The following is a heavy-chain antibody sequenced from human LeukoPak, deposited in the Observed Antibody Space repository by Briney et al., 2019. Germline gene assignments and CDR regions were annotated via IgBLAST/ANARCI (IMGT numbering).Heavy chain of an antibody. CDR3: ARDRGDIVVVPAAIRNDAFDI. CDR1: GFTFSTYG. Sequence: GRSLRLSCAASGFTFSTYGMHWVRQAPGKGLEWVAVIWYDGSNKYYADSVKGRFTISRDNSKNTLYLQMNSLRAEDTAVYYCARDRGDIVVVPAAIRNDAFDIWGQGTMVTVSS. J-gene: IGHJ3*02. V-gene: IGHV3-33*01. D-gene: IGHD2-2*02. CDR2: IWYDGSNK.